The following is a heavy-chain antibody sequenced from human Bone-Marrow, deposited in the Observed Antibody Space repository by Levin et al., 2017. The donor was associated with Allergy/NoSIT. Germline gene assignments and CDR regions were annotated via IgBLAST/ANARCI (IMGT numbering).Heavy chain of an antibody. CDR2: MNPNSGNT. J-gene: IGHJ6*02. CDR1: GYTFTSYD. Sequence: ASVKVSCKASGYTFTSYDINWVRQATGQGLEWMGWMNPNSGNTGYAQKFQGRVTMTRNTSISTAYMELSSLRSEDTAVYYCARVVSGSGSYHNYYYYYGMDVWGQGTTVTVSS. D-gene: IGHD3-10*01. CDR3: ARVVSGSGSYHNYYYYYGMDV. V-gene: IGHV1-8*01.